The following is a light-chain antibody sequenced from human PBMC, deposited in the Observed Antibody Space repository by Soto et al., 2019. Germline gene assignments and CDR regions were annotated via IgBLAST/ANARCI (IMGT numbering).Light chain of an antibody. CDR2: DVS. V-gene: IGLV2-11*01. CDR1: SSDVGSYNY. J-gene: IGLJ1*01. Sequence: QSALTQPRSVSGSPGQSVTISCTGTSSDVGSYNYVSWYQQHPGKAPKLMIYDVSKRPSGVPDRFSGSKYGNMASLTISGLQAEVEADYYCCSYAGSYTYGFGTGTKVTVL. CDR3: CSYAGSYTYG.